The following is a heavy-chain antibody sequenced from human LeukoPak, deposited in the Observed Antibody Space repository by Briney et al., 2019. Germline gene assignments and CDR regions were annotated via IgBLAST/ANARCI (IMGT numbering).Heavy chain of an antibody. CDR2: INHSGST. V-gene: IGHV4-34*01. J-gene: IGHJ4*02. Sequence: SETLSLTCAVYGGSFSGYYWSWIRQPPGKGLEWIGEINHSGSTNYNPSLKSRVTISVDTSKNQFSLKLSSVTAADTAVYYCARNIYCSSTSCHLSSGDYWGQGTLVTVSS. D-gene: IGHD2-2*01. CDR1: GGSFSGYY. CDR3: ARNIYCSSTSCHLSSGDY.